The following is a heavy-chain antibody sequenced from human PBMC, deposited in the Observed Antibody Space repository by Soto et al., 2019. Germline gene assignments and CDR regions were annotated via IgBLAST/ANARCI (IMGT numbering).Heavy chain of an antibody. J-gene: IGHJ4*02. CDR3: AREGGAPGAFDH. CDR2: ITLVFGTA. Sequence: QVQLVQSGAEVKKPGSSVKVSCKASGGTFRTYTISLVRQAPGQGLEWMGGITLVFGTADYAQKFQGRVTITADESTSTAYMELSSMRSEDTAVYYCAREGGAPGAFDHWGQGTLVTVSS. D-gene: IGHD7-27*01. CDR1: GGTFRTYT. V-gene: IGHV1-69*01.